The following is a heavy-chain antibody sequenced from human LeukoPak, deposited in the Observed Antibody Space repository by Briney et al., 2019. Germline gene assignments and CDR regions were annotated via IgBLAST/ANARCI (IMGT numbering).Heavy chain of an antibody. J-gene: IGHJ4*02. D-gene: IGHD6-19*01. Sequence: PGRSLRLSCAASGFTFDNYVMQWARQAPGKGLEWLSIISWNSGYIGYADSVKGRFTISRDNAKKSLDLQMNSLRAEDTAFYYCAKVRGTYSSGYFFDYWGQGTLVTVSS. CDR3: AKVRGTYSSGYFFDY. CDR2: ISWNSGYI. V-gene: IGHV3-9*01. CDR1: GFTFDNYV.